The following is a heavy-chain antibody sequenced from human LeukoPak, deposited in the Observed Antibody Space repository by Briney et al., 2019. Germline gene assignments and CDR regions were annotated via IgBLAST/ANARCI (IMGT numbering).Heavy chain of an antibody. CDR3: AGDRGRAPWFAP. Sequence: SSETLSLTCTVSGGSITSYYWHWIRQPPGKGLEWIGYIYYSGSTNYNPSLKSRVAISVDTSRNQFSLKLHSVTAADTAVYYCAGDRGRAPWFAPWGQGTAVTVSS. J-gene: IGHJ5*02. V-gene: IGHV4-59*01. CDR2: IYYSGST. D-gene: IGHD3-10*01. CDR1: GGSITSYY.